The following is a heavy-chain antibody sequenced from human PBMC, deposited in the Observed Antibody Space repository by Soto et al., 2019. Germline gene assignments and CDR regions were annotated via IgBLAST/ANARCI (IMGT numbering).Heavy chain of an antibody. J-gene: IGHJ4*01. Sequence: QVHLVQSGAEVKKPGSSVTVSCKASVGTFSSYIISWVRQAPGQGLEWMGRISPTVGIPNYAQKFQGRVTITADRSTSTAYMELNSLRSKDTAMYYCATLGSGSYDYWGRGTLVTVSS. D-gene: IGHD1-26*01. V-gene: IGHV1-69*02. CDR1: VGTFSSYI. CDR2: ISPTVGIP. CDR3: ATLGSGSYDY.